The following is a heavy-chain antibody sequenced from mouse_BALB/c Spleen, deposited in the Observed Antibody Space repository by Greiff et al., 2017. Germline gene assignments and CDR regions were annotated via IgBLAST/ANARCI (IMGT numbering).Heavy chain of an antibody. Sequence: EVMLVESGGDLVKPGGSLKLSCAASGFTFSSYGMSWVRQTPDKRLEWVATISSGGSYTYYPDSVKGRFTISRDNAKNTLYLQMSRLKSEDTAMYYGVWLIRGGAMDYWGQGTSVTVSS. D-gene: IGHD2-3*01. J-gene: IGHJ4*01. CDR1: GFTFSSYG. CDR3: VWLIRGGAMDY. V-gene: IGHV5-6*01. CDR2: ISSGGSYT.